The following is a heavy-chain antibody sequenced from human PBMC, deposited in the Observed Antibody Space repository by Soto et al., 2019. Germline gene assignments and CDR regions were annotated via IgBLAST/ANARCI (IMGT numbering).Heavy chain of an antibody. CDR3: ARRVGAVRGQHPGYYYGMDV. CDR2: IYPGDSDT. V-gene: IGHV5-51*01. J-gene: IGHJ6*02. D-gene: IGHD3-16*01. CDR1: GYKVSTWHNFTSYW. Sequence: GESLKISCMGSGYKVSTWHNFTSYWIAWVRQMPGEGLEWMGIIYPGDSDTRYSPSFQGQVTISADKSISTAYLQWSSLKASDTAMYYCARRVGAVRGQHPGYYYGMDVSGQATTVTVSS.